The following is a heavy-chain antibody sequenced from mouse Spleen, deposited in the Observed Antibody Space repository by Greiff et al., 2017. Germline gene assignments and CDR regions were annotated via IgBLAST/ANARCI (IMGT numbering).Heavy chain of an antibody. Sequence: DVKLVESGGGLVKPGGSLKLSCAASGFTFSSYAMSWVRQTPEKRLEWVAAINSNGGSTYYPDTVKDRFTISRDNAKNTLYLQMSSLRSEDTALYYCARQGSSGYRFAYWGQGTLVTVSA. J-gene: IGHJ3*01. D-gene: IGHD3-1*01. V-gene: IGHV5-6-2*01. CDR2: INSNGGST. CDR1: GFTFSSYA. CDR3: ARQGSSGYRFAY.